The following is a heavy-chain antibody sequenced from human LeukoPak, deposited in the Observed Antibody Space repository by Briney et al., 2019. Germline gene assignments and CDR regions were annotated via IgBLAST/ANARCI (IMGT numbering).Heavy chain of an antibody. CDR2: IGSSSSYI. CDR1: GFTFSSYT. Sequence: PGGSLRLSCAASGFTFSSYTMNWVRQAPGKGLEWVSSIGSSSSYIYYADSVEGRFTISRDNAKNSLYLQMNSLRAEDTAVYYCASSLVAGYYYYNYYYMDVWGKGTTVTVSS. D-gene: IGHD5-18*01. J-gene: IGHJ6*03. CDR3: ASSLVAGYYYYNYYYMDV. V-gene: IGHV3-21*01.